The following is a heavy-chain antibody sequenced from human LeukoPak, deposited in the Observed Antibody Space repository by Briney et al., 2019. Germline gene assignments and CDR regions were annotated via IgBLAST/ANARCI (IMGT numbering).Heavy chain of an antibody. CDR1: GFTFSSYG. CDR3: ARRPVRGTKSNWFDP. Sequence: GGTLRLSCAASGFTFSSYGMSWVRQAPGKGLEWVSAISGSGGSTYYADSVKGRFTISRDNSKNTLYLQMNSLRSEDTAVYYCARRPVRGTKSNWFDPWGQGTLVTVSS. CDR2: ISGSGGST. J-gene: IGHJ5*02. D-gene: IGHD3-10*01. V-gene: IGHV3-23*01.